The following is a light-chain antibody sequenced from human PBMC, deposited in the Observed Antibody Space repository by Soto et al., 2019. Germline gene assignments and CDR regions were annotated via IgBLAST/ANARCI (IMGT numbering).Light chain of an antibody. Sequence: QSALTQPASVSGSPGQSITISCTGTSSDIGAYNYVSWYQQHPGKAPKLMIYDVSNRPSGVSNRFSGSKSGHTASLTISGLQDEDEADYYCSSYTSSSTVVFGGGTKLTVL. J-gene: IGLJ2*01. V-gene: IGLV2-14*01. CDR2: DVS. CDR3: SSYTSSSTVV. CDR1: SSDIGAYNY.